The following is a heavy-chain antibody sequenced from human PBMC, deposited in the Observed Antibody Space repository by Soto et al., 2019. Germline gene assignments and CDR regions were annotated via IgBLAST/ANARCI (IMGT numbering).Heavy chain of an antibody. Sequence: PGGSLRLSCVASGFTLTTYTMNWVRQAPGMGLEWVASINGRGNYKYDTDSVEGRFTISRDNAENSLYLHMNSLGAEDTAVYYCAREEGVVAATPAFDYWGQGTLVTVSS. V-gene: IGHV3-21*01. CDR2: INGRGNYK. D-gene: IGHD2-15*01. CDR1: GFTLTTYT. J-gene: IGHJ4*02. CDR3: AREEGVVAATPAFDY.